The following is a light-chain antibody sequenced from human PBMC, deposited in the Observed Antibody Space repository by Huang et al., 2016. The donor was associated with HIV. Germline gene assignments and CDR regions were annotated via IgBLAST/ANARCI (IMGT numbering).Light chain of an antibody. V-gene: IGKV3-20*01. CDR3: QHYGSPPWT. CDR1: QSISNYY. J-gene: IGKJ1*01. CDR2: GAS. Sequence: IVLTKSPGTLSLSPGERATLSCRASQSISNYYLAWYRNKPGQPPRLLIYGASSRATGIPDRFSGSGSWTHFTLTISRLEAEDFAVYYCQHYGSPPWTFGQGTKVEIK.